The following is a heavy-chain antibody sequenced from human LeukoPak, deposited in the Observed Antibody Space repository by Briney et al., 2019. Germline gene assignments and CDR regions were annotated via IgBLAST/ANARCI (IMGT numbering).Heavy chain of an antibody. CDR2: INLNSGGT. D-gene: IGHD1-14*01. V-gene: IGHV1-2*02. CDR1: AYSFTGYY. CDR3: ARADAYNYHGMDV. Sequence: ASVTVSCKASAYSFTGYYWHWVRQAPGQGPECMGWINLNSGGTNYAQKFQGRVTMPRDTSIRTAYMQLSRLRSHDTAVYYCARADAYNYHGMDVWGQGTTVIVSS. J-gene: IGHJ6*02.